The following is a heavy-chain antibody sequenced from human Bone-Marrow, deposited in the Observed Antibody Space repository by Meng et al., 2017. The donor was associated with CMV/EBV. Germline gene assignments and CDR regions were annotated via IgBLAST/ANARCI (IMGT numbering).Heavy chain of an antibody. V-gene: IGHV3-23*03. Sequence: GESLKISCAASGFTFSSFAMSWVRQAPGKGLEWVSVIYSGGTSTYYADSVKGRFTISRDNAKNSLYLQMNSLRAEDTAVYYCARDRTYYYDSSGYFDYGMDVWGQGTTVTVSS. CDR2: IYSGGTST. D-gene: IGHD3-22*01. J-gene: IGHJ6*02. CDR3: ARDRTYYYDSSGYFDYGMDV. CDR1: GFTFSSFA.